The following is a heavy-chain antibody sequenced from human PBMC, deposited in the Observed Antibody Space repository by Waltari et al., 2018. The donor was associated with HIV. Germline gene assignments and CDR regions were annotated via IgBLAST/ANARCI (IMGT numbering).Heavy chain of an antibody. J-gene: IGHJ4*02. Sequence: EVQLVESGGGLVQPGGSLRLSCAASGFTFTSYWMTWVSQAPGKGLEWGANIRPDGNDKYYVDSVKGRFTISRDNVKNSLYLQMNTLRAEDTAVYYCARGGGAAAGTVDYWGQGTLVTVSS. V-gene: IGHV3-7*01. CDR1: GFTFTSYW. D-gene: IGHD6-13*01. CDR2: IRPDGNDK. CDR3: ARGGGAAAGTVDY.